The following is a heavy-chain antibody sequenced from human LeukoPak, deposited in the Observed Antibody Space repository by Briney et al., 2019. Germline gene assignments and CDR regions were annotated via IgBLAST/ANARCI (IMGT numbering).Heavy chain of an antibody. V-gene: IGHV3-21*01. J-gene: IGHJ6*03. CDR2: ISSSSSYI. Sequence: GGSLRLSCAASRFTFSDYAMAWVRQAPGKGLEWVSSISSSSSYIYYADSVKGRFTISRDNAKSSLYLQMETLRVEDTAVYYCATSLSGWGTYHYMNVWGKGTTVTISS. CDR3: ATSLSGWGTYHYMNV. CDR1: RFTFSDYA. D-gene: IGHD6-19*01.